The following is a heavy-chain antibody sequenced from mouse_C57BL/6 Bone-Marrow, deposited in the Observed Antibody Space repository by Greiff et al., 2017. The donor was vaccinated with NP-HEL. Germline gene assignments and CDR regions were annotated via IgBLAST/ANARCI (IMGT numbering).Heavy chain of an antibody. Sequence: QVQLKQPGAELVKPGASVKLSCKASGYTFTSYWMHWVKQRPGQGLEWIGMIHPNSGSTNYNEKFKSKATLTVDKSSSTAYMQLSSLTSEDSAVYYCASGGWLLLYAMDYWGQGTSVTVSS. V-gene: IGHV1-64*01. CDR1: GYTFTSYW. J-gene: IGHJ4*01. CDR2: IHPNSGST. D-gene: IGHD2-3*01. CDR3: ASGGWLLLYAMDY.